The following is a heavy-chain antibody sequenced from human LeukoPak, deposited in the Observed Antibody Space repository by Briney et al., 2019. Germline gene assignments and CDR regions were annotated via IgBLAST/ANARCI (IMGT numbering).Heavy chain of an antibody. J-gene: IGHJ4*02. CDR2: ISSGGSTI. V-gene: IGHV3-11*04. Sequence: KSGGSLRLSCAASGFTFSDHYMSWIRQAPGKGLDWVAYISSGGSTIYYADSVKGRFTISRDNAKNSLYLQMNSLRAEDTAVYYCARKDSARDYVDYWGQGTLVTVSS. CDR1: GFTFSDHY. CDR3: ARKDSARDYVDY. D-gene: IGHD2-15*01.